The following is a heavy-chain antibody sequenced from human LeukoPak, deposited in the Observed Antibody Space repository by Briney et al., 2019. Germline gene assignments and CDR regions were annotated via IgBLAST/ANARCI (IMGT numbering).Heavy chain of an antibody. J-gene: IGHJ4*02. V-gene: IGHV4-34*01. CDR1: GGSISSYY. Sequence: SETLSLTCTVSGGSISSYYWSWIRQPPGKGLEWIGEINHSGSTNYNPSLKSRVTISVDTSKNQFSLKLSSVTAADTAVYYCASRVGATKGGYYFDYWGQGTLVTVSS. CDR2: INHSGST. CDR3: ASRVGATKGGYYFDY. D-gene: IGHD1-26*01.